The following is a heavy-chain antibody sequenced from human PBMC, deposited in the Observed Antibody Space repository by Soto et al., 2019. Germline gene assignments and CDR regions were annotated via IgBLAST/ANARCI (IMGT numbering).Heavy chain of an antibody. CDR1: GRSITSYY. CDR3: ARTYDSNGYANELDA. J-gene: IGHJ5*02. Sequence: QVVLQESGPGLVKPSETLSLTCSVSGRSITSYYWSWVRQPPGKGLEWIGYIYDNGITSQNPSLKSRVTKSADTWQNQFSLKLTSVTGADSAVYYCARTYDSNGYANELDAWGQAMLVTVAS. V-gene: IGHV4-59*12. D-gene: IGHD3-22*01. CDR2: IYDNGIT.